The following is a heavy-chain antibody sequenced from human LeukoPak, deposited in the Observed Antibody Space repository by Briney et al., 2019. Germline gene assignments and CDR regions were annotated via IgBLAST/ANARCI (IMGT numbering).Heavy chain of an antibody. CDR3: AKDGSWGDYYFYFYMDV. CDR2: ISGSGYYT. Sequence: GGSLRLSCAASGFTFSSYAMSWVRQAPGKGLEWVSGISGSGYYTYYADSVKGRFTISRDNSKNTLYIEMNSLRAEDTAVYYCAKDGSWGDYYFYFYMDVWGKGTTVTVSS. D-gene: IGHD3-16*01. CDR1: GFTFSSYA. V-gene: IGHV3-23*01. J-gene: IGHJ6*03.